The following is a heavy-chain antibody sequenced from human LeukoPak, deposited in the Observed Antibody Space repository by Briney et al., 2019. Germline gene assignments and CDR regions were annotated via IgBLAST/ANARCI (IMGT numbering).Heavy chain of an antibody. V-gene: IGHV3-15*01. Sequence: PGGSLRLSCAASGFTFNDAWMSWVRQAPGKGLEWVGRIKSKTDGGTTDYAAPVKGRFTISRDDSKNTLYLQMNSLKIEDTAVYYCAKDPIAVAGNNWFDPWGQGTLVTVSS. CDR2: IKSKTDGGTT. J-gene: IGHJ5*02. CDR1: GFTFNDAW. D-gene: IGHD6-19*01. CDR3: AKDPIAVAGNNWFDP.